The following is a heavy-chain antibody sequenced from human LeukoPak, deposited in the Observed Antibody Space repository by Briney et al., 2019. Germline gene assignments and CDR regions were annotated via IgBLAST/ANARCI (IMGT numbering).Heavy chain of an antibody. CDR2: VSYSGNT. CDR3: ARDPTTVTKGFDI. CDR1: GGSISSHY. Sequence: SETLSLTCTVSGGSISSHYWTWIRQPPGKGLEWIGYVSYSGNTNYNPSLWSRVTILVDTSKNQISLKLSSVTAADTAVYYCARDPTTVTKGFDIWGQGTTVTVSS. V-gene: IGHV4-59*11. J-gene: IGHJ3*02. D-gene: IGHD4-17*01.